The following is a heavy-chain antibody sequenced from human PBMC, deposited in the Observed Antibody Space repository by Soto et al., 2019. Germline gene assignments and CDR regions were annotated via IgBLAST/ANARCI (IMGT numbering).Heavy chain of an antibody. Sequence: QVQLVQSGAEVKKPGASVKVSCKASGYTFTSYYMHWVRQAPGQGLEWMGIINPSGGSTSYAQKFQGRVTMTRDTSTSTVYMELSSLRSEDTAVYYCASLHDGGNSDYYYGMDVWGQGTTVTVSS. D-gene: IGHD2-21*02. CDR3: ASLHDGGNSDYYYGMDV. CDR1: GYTFTSYY. J-gene: IGHJ6*02. CDR2: INPSGGST. V-gene: IGHV1-46*01.